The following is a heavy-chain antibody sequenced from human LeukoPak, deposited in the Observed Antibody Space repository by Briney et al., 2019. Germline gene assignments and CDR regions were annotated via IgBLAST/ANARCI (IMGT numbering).Heavy chain of an antibody. CDR2: IYYSGST. D-gene: IGHD4-23*01. CDR1: GGSISSSSYY. CDR3: ARDAGGYYGGNSVDAFDI. J-gene: IGHJ3*02. Sequence: KPSETLSLTCTVSGGSISSSSYYWGWIRQPPGKGLEWIGSIYYSGSTYYNPSLKSRVTISVDTSKNQFSLKLSSVTAADTAVYYCARDAGGYYGGNSVDAFDIWGQGTMVTVSS. V-gene: IGHV4-39*07.